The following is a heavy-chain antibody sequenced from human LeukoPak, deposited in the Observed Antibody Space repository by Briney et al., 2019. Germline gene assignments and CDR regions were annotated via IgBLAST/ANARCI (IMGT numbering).Heavy chain of an antibody. CDR2: IYPGDSDT. CDR3: ARHHDTGVQRAFDI. D-gene: IGHD3-10*01. J-gene: IGHJ3*02. V-gene: IGHV5-51*01. Sequence: GESLKISCKGSGYTFSTYWIGWVRQVPGKGLEWMGIIYPGDSDTRDSPSFQGHVTMSADKSTAYLQWSSLKASDTGMYYCARHHDTGVQRAFDIWGQGTMVVVSS. CDR1: GYTFSTYW.